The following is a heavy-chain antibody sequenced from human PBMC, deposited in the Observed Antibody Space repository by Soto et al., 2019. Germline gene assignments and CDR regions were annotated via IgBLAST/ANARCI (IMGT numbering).Heavy chain of an antibody. Sequence: ASVKVSCKASGGTFSCYAISWVRQAPGQGLEWMGGIIPIFGTANYAQKFQGRVTITADESTSTAYMELSSLRSEDTAVYYCASSLIAAAGPGHNWFDPWGQGTLVTVSS. V-gene: IGHV1-69*13. CDR3: ASSLIAAAGPGHNWFDP. J-gene: IGHJ5*02. CDR2: IIPIFGTA. CDR1: GGTFSCYA. D-gene: IGHD6-13*01.